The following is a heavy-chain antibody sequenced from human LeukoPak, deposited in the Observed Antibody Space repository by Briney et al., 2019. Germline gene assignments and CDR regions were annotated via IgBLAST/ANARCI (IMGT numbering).Heavy chain of an antibody. CDR1: GGSISSSSYY. CDR2: IYYSGST. J-gene: IGHJ6*03. CDR3: ARQPKTWPYYYYYYMDV. Sequence: SETLSLTCTVSGGSISSSSYYWGWIRQPPGKGLEWIGSIYYSGSTYYNPSLKSRVTISVDTSKNQFSLKLSSVTAADTAVYYCARQPKTWPYYYYYYMDVWGKGTTVTISS. V-gene: IGHV4-39*01.